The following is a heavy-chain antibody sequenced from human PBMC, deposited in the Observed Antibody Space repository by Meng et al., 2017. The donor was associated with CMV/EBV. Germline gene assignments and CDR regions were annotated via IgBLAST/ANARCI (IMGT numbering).Heavy chain of an antibody. D-gene: IGHD2-15*01. J-gene: IGHJ6*02. CDR2: ISSSSSYI. CDR1: FSSYS. Sequence: FSSYSMNVFRPAPGKGLEWVSSISSSSSYIYYADSVKGRFTISRDNAKNSLYLQMNSLRAEDTAVYYCARVVVAAWEGYYYYYGMDVWGQGTTVTVSS. V-gene: IGHV3-21*01. CDR3: ARVVVAAWEGYYYYYGMDV.